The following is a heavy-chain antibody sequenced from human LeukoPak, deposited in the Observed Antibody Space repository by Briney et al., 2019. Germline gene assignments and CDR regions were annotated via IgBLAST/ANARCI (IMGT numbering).Heavy chain of an antibody. D-gene: IGHD6-6*01. CDR3: ARERSFHAFDI. CDR2: IIPIFGTA. J-gene: IGHJ3*02. CDR1: GYTFTSYA. V-gene: IGHV1-69*13. Sequence: ASVKVSCKASGYTFTSYAMHWVRQAPGQRLEWMGGIIPIFGTANYAQKFQGRVTITADESTSTAYMELSSLRSEDTAVYYCARERSFHAFDIWGQGTMVTVSS.